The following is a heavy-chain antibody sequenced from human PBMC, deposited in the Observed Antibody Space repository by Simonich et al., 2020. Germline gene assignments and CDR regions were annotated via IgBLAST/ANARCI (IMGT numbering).Heavy chain of an antibody. CDR2: IWYDGSNK. D-gene: IGHD2-15*01. V-gene: IGHV3-33*01. CDR3: ARDRYCSGGSCYYFDY. J-gene: IGHJ4*02. Sequence: QVQLVESGGGVVQHGRSLRLSCAASGFTFSSYGMHWVRQAPGKGLEWVAVIWYDGSNKYYADSVKGRFTISRDNSKNTLYLQMNSLRAEDTAVYYCARDRYCSGGSCYYFDYWGQGTLVTVSS. CDR1: GFTFSSYG.